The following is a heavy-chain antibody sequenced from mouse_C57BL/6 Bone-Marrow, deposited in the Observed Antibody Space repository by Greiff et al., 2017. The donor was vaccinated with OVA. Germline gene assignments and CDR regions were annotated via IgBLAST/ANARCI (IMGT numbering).Heavy chain of an antibody. CDR3: ARGSVVYFDY. CDR1: GYTFTSYG. CDR2: IYPRSGNT. Sequence: VMLVESGAELARPGASVKLSCKASGYTFTSYGISWVKQRTGQGLEWIGEIYPRSGNTYYNEKFKGKATLTADKSSSTAYMELRSLTSEDSAVYFCARGSVVYFDYWGQGTTLTVSS. J-gene: IGHJ2*01. D-gene: IGHD1-1*01. V-gene: IGHV1-81*01.